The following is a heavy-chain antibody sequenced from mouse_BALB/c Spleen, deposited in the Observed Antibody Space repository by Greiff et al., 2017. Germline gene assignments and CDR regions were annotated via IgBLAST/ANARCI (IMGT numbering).Heavy chain of an antibody. D-gene: IGHD2-1*01. CDR2: IRNKANGYTT. CDR1: GFTFTAYY. CDR3: ARDEGNYCFDY. V-gene: IGHV7-3*02. Sequence: EVKLVESGGGLVQPGGSLRLSCATSGFTFTAYYMSWVRQPPGKALEWLGFIRNKANGYTTEYSASVKGRFTISRDNSQSILYLQMNTLRAEDSATYYCARDEGNYCFDYWGQGTTLTVSA. J-gene: IGHJ2*01.